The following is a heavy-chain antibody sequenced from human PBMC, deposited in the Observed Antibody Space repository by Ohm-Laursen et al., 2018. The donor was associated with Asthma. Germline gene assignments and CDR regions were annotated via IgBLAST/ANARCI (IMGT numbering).Heavy chain of an antibody. CDR3: AKDPGVRYCSGGSCYYDY. D-gene: IGHD2-15*01. V-gene: IGHV3-30*18. Sequence: SLRLSCVASGFTFSSYGMHWVRQAPGKGLEWVAVISYDGSNKYYADSVKGRFTISRDNSKNTLYLQMNSLRAEDTAVYYCAKDPGVRYCSGGSCYYDYWGQGTLVTVSS. J-gene: IGHJ4*02. CDR1: GFTFSSYG. CDR2: ISYDGSNK.